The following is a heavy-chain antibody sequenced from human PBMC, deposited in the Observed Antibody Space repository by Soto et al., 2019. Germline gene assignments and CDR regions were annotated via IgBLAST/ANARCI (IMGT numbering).Heavy chain of an antibody. D-gene: IGHD7-27*01. V-gene: IGHV1-3*01. CDR1: GYTFSSYA. J-gene: IGHJ4*02. CDR3: ARDTGDGTFDF. CDR2: INAGYGNT. Sequence: SVTVSCKASGYTFSSYAIHWVRQAPGQRLEWMGWINAGYGNTKSSQKFQDRVTISRDTSASTAYMELTSLRSEDTAVYYCARDTGDGTFDFWGQGTLVTVS.